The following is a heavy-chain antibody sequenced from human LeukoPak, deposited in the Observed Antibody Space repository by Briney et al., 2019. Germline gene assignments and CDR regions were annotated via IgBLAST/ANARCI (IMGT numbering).Heavy chain of an antibody. J-gene: IGHJ5*02. D-gene: IGHD4-23*01. CDR2: INPRGTST. V-gene: IGHV1-46*01. CDR1: GYIFTGYY. CDR3: ARDNSIHERGWWFDP. Sequence: ASVKVSCKASGYIFTGYYMHWVRQAPGQGLEWMGLINPRGTSTIYAEKFQGRIIMTRDMSTTTDYMELSSLKSDDTAVYYCARDNSIHERGWWFDPWGQGTLVTVSS.